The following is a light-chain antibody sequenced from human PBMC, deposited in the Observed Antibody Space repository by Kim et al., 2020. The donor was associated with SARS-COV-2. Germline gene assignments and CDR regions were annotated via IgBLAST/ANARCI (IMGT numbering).Light chain of an antibody. Sequence: QSVLTQPPSASGTPGQRVTISCSGSSSNIGSNTVNWYQQLPGTSPKLLIYSNNQRPSGVPDRFSGSKSGTSASLAISGLQCEDEADYYCAAWDDSLNGFYVFGTGTKVTVL. V-gene: IGLV1-44*01. CDR2: SNN. CDR1: SSNIGSNT. CDR3: AAWDDSLNGFYV. J-gene: IGLJ1*01.